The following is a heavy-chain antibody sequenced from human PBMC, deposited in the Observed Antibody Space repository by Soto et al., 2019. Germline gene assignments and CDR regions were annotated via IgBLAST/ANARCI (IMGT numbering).Heavy chain of an antibody. CDR2: IYYSGST. CDR1: GASISSYY. V-gene: IGHV4-59*01. CDR3: ARTALDNGDHGYYMDV. D-gene: IGHD4-17*01. Sequence: SETLSLTCTVSGASISSYYWSWIRQPPGKGLEWIGYIYYSGSTNYNPSLNSRVTISVDKSRSQFSLKLSSVTAADTAVYYCARTALDNGDHGYYMDVWGKGTTLTVSS. J-gene: IGHJ6*03.